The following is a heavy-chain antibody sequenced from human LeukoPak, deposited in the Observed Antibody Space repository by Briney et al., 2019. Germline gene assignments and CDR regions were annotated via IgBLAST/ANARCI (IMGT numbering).Heavy chain of an antibody. D-gene: IGHD6-19*01. CDR2: FDPEDGET. CDR3: ATNWVLHSSGCYWFDP. V-gene: IGHV1-24*01. J-gene: IGHJ5*02. CDR1: GYTLTELS. Sequence: GASVKVSCKVSGYTLTELSMHWVRQAPGKGLEWMGGFDPEDGETIYAPKFQGRVTMTEDTSTDTAYMKLSSMRSEDTAVYYCATNWVLHSSGCYWFDPWGQGTLVTVSS.